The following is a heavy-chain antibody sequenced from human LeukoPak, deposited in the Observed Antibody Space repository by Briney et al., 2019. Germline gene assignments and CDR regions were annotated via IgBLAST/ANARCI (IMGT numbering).Heavy chain of an antibody. D-gene: IGHD5-18*01. CDR3: ARDKSTAMANFDY. CDR1: GFTFSSYS. V-gene: IGHV3-21*01. CDR2: ISSSSSYI. Sequence: GGSLRLSCAASGFTFSSYSMNWVRQAPGKGLEWVSSISSSSSYIYYADSVKGRFTISRDNAKNSLYLQMNSLRAEDTAVYYSARDKSTAMANFDYWGEGTLVTVSS. J-gene: IGHJ4*02.